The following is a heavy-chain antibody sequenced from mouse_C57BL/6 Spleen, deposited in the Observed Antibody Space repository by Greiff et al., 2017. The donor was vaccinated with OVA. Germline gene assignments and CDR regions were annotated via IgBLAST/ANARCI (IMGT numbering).Heavy chain of an antibody. V-gene: IGHV3-6*01. J-gene: IGHJ4*01. CDR2: ISYDGSN. Sequence: EVKLQESGPGLVKPSQSLSLTCSVTGYSITSGYYWNWIRQFPGNKLEWMGYISYDGSNNYNPSLKNRISITRDTSKNQFFLKLNSVTTEDTATYYCARGAGYAMDDWGQGTSVTVSS. CDR3: ARGAGYAMDD. CDR1: GYSITSGYY.